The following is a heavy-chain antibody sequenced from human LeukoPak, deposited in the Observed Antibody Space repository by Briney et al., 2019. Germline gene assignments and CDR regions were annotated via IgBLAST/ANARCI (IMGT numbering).Heavy chain of an antibody. D-gene: IGHD5-18*01. J-gene: IGHJ5*02. CDR1: GGSISSSSYY. CDR2: IYYSGST. CDR3: ASLRRRYSYGFGHWFDP. Sequence: SETLSLTCTVSGGSISSSSYYRGWIRQPPGKGLEWIGSIYYSGSTYYNPSLKSRVTISVDTSKNQFSLKLSSVTAADTAVYYCASLRRRYSYGFGHWFDPWGQGTLVTVSS. V-gene: IGHV4-39*01.